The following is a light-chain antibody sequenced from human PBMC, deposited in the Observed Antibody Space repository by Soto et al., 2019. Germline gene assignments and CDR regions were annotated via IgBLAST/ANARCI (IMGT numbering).Light chain of an antibody. J-gene: IGLJ3*02. CDR1: RSDVGGYNY. CDR3: TSYTSQNTVV. CDR2: DVS. Sequence: QSALTQPASVSGSPGQSIAISCTGTRSDVGGYNYVSWYQQHPGKAPKLIIYDVSDRPSGVSTRFSGYKSGNTASLTISGLQADDEADYYCTSYTSQNTVVFGGGTKLTVL. V-gene: IGLV2-14*01.